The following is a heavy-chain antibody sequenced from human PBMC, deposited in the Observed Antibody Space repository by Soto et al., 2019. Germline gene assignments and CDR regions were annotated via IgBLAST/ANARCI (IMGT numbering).Heavy chain of an antibody. CDR3: AVHGAGTQMIPLTH. D-gene: IGHD3-22*01. J-gene: IGHJ4*02. CDR2: ISHDGNDQ. V-gene: IGHV3-30*03. Sequence: VQLVESGGGVVQPGRSLRLSCAASGFTFRSYGMHWVRQAPGKGLEWVAVISHDGNDQYYADSVKGRFTLSRDTSKNTLFPQVSKMRHDVTAVYYCAVHGAGTQMIPLTHWGEGTPVTVSS. CDR1: GFTFRSYG.